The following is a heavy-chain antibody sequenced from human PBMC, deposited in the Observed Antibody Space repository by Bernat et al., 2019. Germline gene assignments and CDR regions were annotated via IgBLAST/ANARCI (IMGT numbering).Heavy chain of an antibody. D-gene: IGHD3-10*01. CDR3: ARDPRLGSEIDF. V-gene: IGHV3-23*01. Sequence: EVQLLESGGGLVQPGGSLRLSCAASGFAFSTYAMNWIRQAPGKGLEWVSSISATSDTTHYAASVKGRFVISRDNSRNTLSLHMDSLRAEDTAIYYCARDPRLGSEIDFWGLGTLVTVSS. CDR2: ISATSDTT. J-gene: IGHJ4*02. CDR1: GFAFSTYA.